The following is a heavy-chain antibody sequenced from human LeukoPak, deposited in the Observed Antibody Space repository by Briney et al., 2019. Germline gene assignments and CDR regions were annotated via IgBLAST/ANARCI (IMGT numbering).Heavy chain of an antibody. CDR2: IDPSASYT. Sequence: WMGRIDPSASYTNYSPSFQGHVTISADKSISTAYLQWSSLKASDTAMYYCARRGSDYSLDPWGQGTLVTVSS. J-gene: IGHJ5*02. CDR3: ARRGSDYSLDP. D-gene: IGHD2-15*01. V-gene: IGHV5-10-1*01.